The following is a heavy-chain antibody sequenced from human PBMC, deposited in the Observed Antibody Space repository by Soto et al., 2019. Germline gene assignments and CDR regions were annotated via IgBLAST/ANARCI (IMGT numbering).Heavy chain of an antibody. V-gene: IGHV3-30-3*01. Sequence: GESLKISCAASGFTFSSHAMHWVRQAPGKGLEWVAVISYDGSNKYYADSVKGRFTISRDNSKNTLYLQMNSLRAEDTAVYYCASSSGYSSPHGWFDPWGQGTLVTVSS. CDR2: ISYDGSNK. CDR1: GFTFSSHA. J-gene: IGHJ5*02. CDR3: ASSSGYSSPHGWFDP. D-gene: IGHD6-13*01.